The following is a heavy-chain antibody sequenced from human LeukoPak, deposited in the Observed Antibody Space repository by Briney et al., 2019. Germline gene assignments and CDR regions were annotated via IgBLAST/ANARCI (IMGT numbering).Heavy chain of an antibody. V-gene: IGHV3-23*01. J-gene: IGHJ4*02. CDR2: INGDGTRT. CDR1: GFTFSSSV. D-gene: IGHD5-12*01. Sequence: PGGSLRLSCAASGFTFSSSVMSWVRQAPGKGLEWVPTINGDGTRTYYAVSSNGRFIISRDNSMNTLYLQMNGLRAEDTAVYYCARDQGGYSTDFDFWGQGTLVTVSS. CDR3: ARDQGGYSTDFDF.